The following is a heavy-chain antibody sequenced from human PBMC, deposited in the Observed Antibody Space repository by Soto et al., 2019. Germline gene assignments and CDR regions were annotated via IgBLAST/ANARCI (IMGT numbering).Heavy chain of an antibody. CDR1: GYSFTTYW. Sequence: GESLKISCKGSGYSFTTYWSTWVRQMPGKGLEWMGRIDPSDSYTNYSPSFQGHVTISADKSISTAYLQWSSLKASDTAMYYCARHPGPPRYYGMDVWGQGTTVTVSS. J-gene: IGHJ6*02. CDR3: ARHPGPPRYYGMDV. CDR2: IDPSDSYT. V-gene: IGHV5-10-1*01.